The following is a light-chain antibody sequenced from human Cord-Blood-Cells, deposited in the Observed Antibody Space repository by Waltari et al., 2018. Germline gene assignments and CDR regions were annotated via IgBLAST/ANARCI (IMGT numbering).Light chain of an antibody. J-gene: IGLJ2*01. Sequence: QSVLTQPPSVSGAPGQMVTISCTGSSSNIGAGYDVHWYQQLPGTAPKLLIYGNSNRPSGVPDQFSGSKSGTSASLAITELQPEDEADYYCQSYDSSLSGVVFGGGTKLTVL. CDR2: GNS. V-gene: IGLV1-40*01. CDR1: SSNIGAGYD. CDR3: QSYDSSLSGVV.